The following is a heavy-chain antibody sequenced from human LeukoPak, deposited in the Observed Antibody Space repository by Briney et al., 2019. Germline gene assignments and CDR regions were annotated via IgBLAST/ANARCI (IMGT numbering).Heavy chain of an antibody. CDR3: ASLAVAGLSEGY. J-gene: IGHJ4*02. CDR1: GGSISSDSYY. CDR2: IYYSGST. D-gene: IGHD6-19*01. Sequence: SETLSLTCTVSGGSISSDSYYWAWLRQPPGKGPEWIASIYYSGSTYYNPSLKSRVTISVDTSRNQFSLKLSSVTAADTAVYYCASLAVAGLSEGYWGQGTLVIVSS. V-gene: IGHV4-39*01.